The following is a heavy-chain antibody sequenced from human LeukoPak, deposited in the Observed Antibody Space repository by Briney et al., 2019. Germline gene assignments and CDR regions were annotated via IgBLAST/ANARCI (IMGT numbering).Heavy chain of an antibody. D-gene: IGHD3-22*01. Sequence: PSETLSLTCTVSGGSISSYYWSWIRQPPGKGLEWIGYISYSGSTNYNPSLKSRVTISVDTSKNQFSLKLSSVTAADTAVYYCARAKRYYYDSSGYYSKGAFDIWGQGTMVTVSS. CDR2: ISYSGST. V-gene: IGHV4-59*08. CDR3: ARAKRYYYDSSGYYSKGAFDI. CDR1: GGSISSYY. J-gene: IGHJ3*02.